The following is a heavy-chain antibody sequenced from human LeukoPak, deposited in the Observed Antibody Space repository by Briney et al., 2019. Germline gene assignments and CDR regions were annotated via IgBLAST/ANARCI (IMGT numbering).Heavy chain of an antibody. CDR1: GYTFTSYG. J-gene: IGHJ4*02. D-gene: IGHD3-22*01. CDR3: AREHGSSSSPTYYFDY. Sequence: ASVKVSYKASGYTFTSYGVICVRQAPGQGLEWMGWISAYNGNTNYAQKLQGRVTMTTDTSTSTAYMELRSLRSGDTAVYYCAREHGSSSSPTYYFDYWGQGTLVTVSS. V-gene: IGHV1-18*01. CDR2: ISAYNGNT.